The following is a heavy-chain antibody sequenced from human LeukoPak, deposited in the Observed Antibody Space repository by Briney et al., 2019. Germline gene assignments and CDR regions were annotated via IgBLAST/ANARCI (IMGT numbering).Heavy chain of an antibody. J-gene: IGHJ3*02. CDR2: MNPNSGNT. CDR1: GYTFTSYD. Sequence: ASVKVSCKASGYTFTSYDINWVRQATGQGLEWMGWMNPNSGNTGYAQKFQGRVTMTRNTSISTAYMELSSLRSEDTAVYYCARVADYYDSSGYYYQAFDIWGQGTMVTVSS. D-gene: IGHD3-22*01. V-gene: IGHV1-8*01. CDR3: ARVADYYDSSGYYYQAFDI.